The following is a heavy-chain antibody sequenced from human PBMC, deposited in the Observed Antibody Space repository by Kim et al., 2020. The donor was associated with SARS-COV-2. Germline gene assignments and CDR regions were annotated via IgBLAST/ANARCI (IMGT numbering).Heavy chain of an antibody. Sequence: ASVKVSCKASRYTFTSYSVHWVRQAPGKGLEWMGRISPKFGVTNYAQKFQDRVILTRDTSISTAYMEVNRLTAEDTAVYYCARGVDDVDSGGDTFDIWGQ. V-gene: IGHV1-2*06. D-gene: IGHD1-26*01. CDR2: ISPKFGVT. CDR3: ARGVDDVDSGGDTFDI. J-gene: IGHJ3*02. CDR1: RYTFTSYS.